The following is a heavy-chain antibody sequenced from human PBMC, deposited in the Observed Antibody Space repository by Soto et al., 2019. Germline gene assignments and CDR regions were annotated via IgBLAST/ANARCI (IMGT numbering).Heavy chain of an antibody. J-gene: IGHJ3*02. V-gene: IGHV1-69*13. Sequence: ASVKVSCKASGGTFSSYAISWVRQAPGQGLEWMGGIIPIFGTANYAQKFQGRVTITADESTSTAYMELSSLRSEDTAVYYCARDLVPIYDSRIYAFAIWGQGTMVTVSS. D-gene: IGHD3-22*01. CDR3: ARDLVPIYDSRIYAFAI. CDR1: GGTFSSYA. CDR2: IIPIFGTA.